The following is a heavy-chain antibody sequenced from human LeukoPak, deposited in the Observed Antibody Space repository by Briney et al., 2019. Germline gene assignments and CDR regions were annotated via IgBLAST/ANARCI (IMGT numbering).Heavy chain of an antibody. Sequence: GGSLRLSCAASGFTFSSYGMHWVRQAPGKGLEWVAVMSYDGSKEYFADSVKGRFTISRDNSKNTLYLQMNSLRVEDTAVYYCLVWKHVFDRWGQGTLVTVSS. CDR3: LVWKHVFDR. V-gene: IGHV3-30*03. CDR2: MSYDGSKE. J-gene: IGHJ5*02. CDR1: GFTFSSYG. D-gene: IGHD5/OR15-5a*01.